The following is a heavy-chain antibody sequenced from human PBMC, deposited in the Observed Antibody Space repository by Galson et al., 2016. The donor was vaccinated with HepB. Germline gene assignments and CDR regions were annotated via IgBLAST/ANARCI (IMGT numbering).Heavy chain of an antibody. D-gene: IGHD3-3*01. Sequence: SVKVSCKASGYSFTDHGISWARQAPGQGLEWVGWISTSNGNRRYADKLQGRVTLTIDTATSTAYMELGSLRSDDTAVYYCARDPGFAYYDFWGQGTLVTVSS. J-gene: IGHJ4*02. CDR3: ARDPGFAYYDF. CDR1: GYSFTDHG. V-gene: IGHV1-18*01. CDR2: ISTSNGNR.